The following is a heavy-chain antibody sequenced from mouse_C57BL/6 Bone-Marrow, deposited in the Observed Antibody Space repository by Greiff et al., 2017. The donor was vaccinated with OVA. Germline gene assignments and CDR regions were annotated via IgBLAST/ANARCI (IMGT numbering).Heavy chain of an antibody. CDR1: GYAFSSSW. CDR2: IYPGDGDT. D-gene: IGHD1-1*01. J-gene: IGHJ2*01. CDR3: ARAYYDSPYY. Sequence: VQLQQSGPELVKPGASVKLSCKASGYAFSSSWMNWVKQRPGKGLEWIGRIYPGDGDTNYNEKFKGKATMTADKATSTAYLQLSSLTSEDSAVYFCARAYYDSPYYWGQGTTLTVSS. V-gene: IGHV1-82*01.